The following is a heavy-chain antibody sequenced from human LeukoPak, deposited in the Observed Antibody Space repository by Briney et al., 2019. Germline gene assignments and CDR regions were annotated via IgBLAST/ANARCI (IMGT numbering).Heavy chain of an antibody. CDR2: IKQDGSEK. CDR3: ARDRPYYDFWSGYSDY. D-gene: IGHD3-3*01. V-gene: IGHV3-7*01. CDR1: GFTFSSYW. J-gene: IGHJ4*02. Sequence: PGGSLRLSCAASGFTFSSYWMSWVRQAPGKELEWVANIKQDGSEKYYVDAVKGRFTISRDNAKNSLYLQMNSLRAEDTAVYYCARDRPYYDFWSGYSDYWGQGTLVTVSS.